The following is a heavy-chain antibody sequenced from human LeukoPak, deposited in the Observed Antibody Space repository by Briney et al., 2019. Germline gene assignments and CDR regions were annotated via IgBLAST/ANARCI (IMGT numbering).Heavy chain of an antibody. J-gene: IGHJ4*02. Sequence: KAGGSLRLSCAASGFTFSDYNMNWVRQVPGKGLESVSYMSRSGDIIYYADSVKGRFTISRDNAKNSLYLQMNSLRAEDTAVYYCARDVYYGSGSPRLDYWGQGTLVTVSS. CDR3: ARDVYYGSGSPRLDY. D-gene: IGHD3-10*01. CDR2: MSRSGDII. CDR1: GFTFSDYN. V-gene: IGHV3-48*01.